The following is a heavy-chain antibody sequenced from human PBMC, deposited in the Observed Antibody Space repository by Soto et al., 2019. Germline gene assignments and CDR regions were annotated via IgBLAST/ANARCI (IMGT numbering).Heavy chain of an antibody. V-gene: IGHV1-69*01. CDR1: GGTFDHAA. Sequence: QVQLVQSGAEVKKPGSSVKVSCEAPGGTFDHAAITWVRQAPGQGLEWVGGINPTFTSTHYAQKFQGRVTITADAVKSTAFMELRGLTADDTAVYYCARQIFAADYWGQGTLLVVSS. CDR3: ARQIFAADY. J-gene: IGHJ4*02. D-gene: IGHD3-9*01. CDR2: INPTFTST.